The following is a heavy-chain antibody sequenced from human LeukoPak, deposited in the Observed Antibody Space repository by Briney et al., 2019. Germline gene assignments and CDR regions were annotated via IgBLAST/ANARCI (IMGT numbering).Heavy chain of an antibody. CDR3: ARDYYDSSGYYSPLNHDAFDI. Sequence: SVKVSCKASGGTFSSYAISWVRQAPGQGLEWMGGIIPIFGTANYAQKLQGRVTITADKSTSTAYMELSSLRSEDTAVYYCARDYYDSSGYYSPLNHDAFDIWGQGTMVTVSS. V-gene: IGHV1-69*06. D-gene: IGHD3-22*01. CDR2: IIPIFGTA. J-gene: IGHJ3*02. CDR1: GGTFSSYA.